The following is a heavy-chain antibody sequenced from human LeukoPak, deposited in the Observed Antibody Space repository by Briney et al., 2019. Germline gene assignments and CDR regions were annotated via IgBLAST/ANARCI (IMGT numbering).Heavy chain of an antibody. CDR1: GFTFSDYY. CDR3: ARDDGDYYDSSGYTNWFDP. J-gene: IGHJ5*02. V-gene: IGHV3-11*04. Sequence: GGSLRLSCAASGFTFSDYYMSWIRQAPGKGLEWVSYISSSGSTIYYADSVKGRFTISRDNSKNTLYLQMNSLRAEDTAVCYCARDDGDYYDSSGYTNWFDPWGQGTLVTVSS. CDR2: ISSSGSTI. D-gene: IGHD3-22*01.